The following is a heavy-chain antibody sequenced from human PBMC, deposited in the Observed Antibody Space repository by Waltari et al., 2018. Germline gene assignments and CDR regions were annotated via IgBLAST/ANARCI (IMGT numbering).Heavy chain of an antibody. V-gene: IGHV4-34*01. CDR2: INHSGST. CDR3: ARQRIRYSSSRCYFDY. Sequence: QVQLQQWGAGLLKPSETLSLTCAVYGGSFSGYYWSWIRQPPGKGLEWIGEINHSGSTNYNPSLKSRVTISVDTSKNQFSLKLSSVTAADTAVYYWARQRIRYSSSRCYFDYWGQGTLVTVSS. J-gene: IGHJ4*02. CDR1: GGSFSGYY. D-gene: IGHD6-6*01.